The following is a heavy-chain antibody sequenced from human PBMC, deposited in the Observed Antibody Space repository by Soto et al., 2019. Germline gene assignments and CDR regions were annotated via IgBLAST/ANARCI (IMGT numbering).Heavy chain of an antibody. CDR2: IIPMFGTA. CDR1: GGTFSSYA. V-gene: IGHV1-69*12. CDR3: ARSRANYDDSRGYYYSTVDY. D-gene: IGHD3-22*01. J-gene: IGHJ4*02. Sequence: QVQLVQSGAEVKKPGSSVKVSCKTSGGTFSSYAISWVRQAPGQGLEWMGGIIPMFGTANYAQKFQGRVTITADESTSTADLELSSLLSEDTAVYYCARSRANYDDSRGYYYSTVDYWGQGTLVTVSS.